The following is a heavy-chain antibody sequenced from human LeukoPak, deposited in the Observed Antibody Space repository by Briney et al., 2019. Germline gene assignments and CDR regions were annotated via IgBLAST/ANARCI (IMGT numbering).Heavy chain of an antibody. J-gene: IGHJ4*02. D-gene: IGHD3-10*01. Sequence: KGSGPTLVKPTQTLTLTCTFSGISLSTRGVGVGWIRQPPGKALERLALIYWDDDKRYSPSLKSRLTITKDTSKNQVVLTMTNMDPVDTATYYCAHRKITMVRGVIIADVFDYWGQGTLVTVSS. CDR3: AHRKITMVRGVIIADVFDY. CDR1: GISLSTRGVG. CDR2: IYWDDDK. V-gene: IGHV2-5*02.